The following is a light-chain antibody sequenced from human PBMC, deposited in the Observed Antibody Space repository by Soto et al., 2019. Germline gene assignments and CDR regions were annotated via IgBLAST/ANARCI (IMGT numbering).Light chain of an antibody. CDR1: QSVRNY. CDR2: GAS. Sequence: EIVLTQSPGTLSLSPGERATLSCRASQSVRNYLAWYRQKPGQAPRLLIYGASPRAAGIPGRFGGSGSGTDFTLTISGLEPEDFAMYYGHHYSSQPATFGGGTRVESK. J-gene: IGKJ4*01. V-gene: IGKV3-20*01. CDR3: HHYSSQPAT.